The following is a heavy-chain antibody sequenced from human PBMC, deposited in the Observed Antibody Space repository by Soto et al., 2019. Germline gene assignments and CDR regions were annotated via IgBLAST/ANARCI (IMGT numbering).Heavy chain of an antibody. CDR1: GGSISSSSYY. J-gene: IGHJ6*02. V-gene: IGHV4-39*01. Sequence: TSETLSLTCTVSGGSISSSSYYWGWIRQPPGKGLEWIWSIYYSGSTYYNPSLKSRVTISVETSKNQFSLKLSSVTAADTAVYYCARRLYYDSSGFEGGGMDVWGQGTTVT. CDR3: ARRLYYDSSGFEGGGMDV. D-gene: IGHD3-22*01. CDR2: IYYSGST.